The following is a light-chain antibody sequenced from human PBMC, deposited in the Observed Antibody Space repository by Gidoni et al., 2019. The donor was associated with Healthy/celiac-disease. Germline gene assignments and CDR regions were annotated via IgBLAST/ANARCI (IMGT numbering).Light chain of an antibody. CDR2: YES. J-gene: IGLJ2*01. V-gene: IGLV3-21*04. CDR3: QVWDSSSDHVV. Sequence: SYVLTQPPSVSVAPGKTARLTCGGNNIGSKSVHWYQPKPGQAPVLVIYYESDRPSGNPERFSGSNSGNTATLTISRVEAGDEADYYCQVWDSSSDHVVFGGGTKLTVL. CDR1: NIGSKS.